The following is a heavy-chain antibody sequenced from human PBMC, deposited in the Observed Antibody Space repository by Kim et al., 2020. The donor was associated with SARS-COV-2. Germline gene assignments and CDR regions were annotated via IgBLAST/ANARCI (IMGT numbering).Heavy chain of an antibody. Sequence: SETLSLTCTVSCGSISSSSYYWGWIRQPPGKGLEWIGSIYYSGSTYYNPSLKSRVTISVDTSKNQFSLKLSSVTAADTAVYYCARTYYYGSGSYLPFDYWGQGTLVAVSS. J-gene: IGHJ4*02. CDR2: IYYSGST. CDR3: ARTYYYGSGSYLPFDY. D-gene: IGHD3-10*01. CDR1: CGSISSSSYY. V-gene: IGHV4-39*01.